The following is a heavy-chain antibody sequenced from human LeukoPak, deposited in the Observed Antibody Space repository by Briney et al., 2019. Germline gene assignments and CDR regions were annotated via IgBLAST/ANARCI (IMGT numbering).Heavy chain of an antibody. D-gene: IGHD3-22*01. CDR1: GFTFSGYW. V-gene: IGHV3-74*01. J-gene: IGHJ4*02. CDR3: AKSHYYDGSGYYYDY. Sequence: GSLRLSCAASGFTFSGYWMHWVRQAPGKGLVWVSRISTDGSTIGYAESVKGRFAISRDNAKNTLYLQMNDLRAEDTAVYYCAKSHYYDGSGYYYDYWGQGTLVTVSP. CDR2: ISTDGSTI.